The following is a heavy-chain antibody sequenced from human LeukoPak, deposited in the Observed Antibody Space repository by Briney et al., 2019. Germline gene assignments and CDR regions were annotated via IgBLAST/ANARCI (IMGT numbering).Heavy chain of an antibody. CDR2: INAGNGNT. J-gene: IGHJ4*02. CDR3: ARNMAGTKSFDY. D-gene: IGHD6-19*01. CDR1: GYTFTSYA. Sequence: ASVKVSCTASGYTFTSYAMHWVRQAPGQRLEWMGWINAGNGNTKYSQKFQGRVTITRDTSASTVYMELSSLRSEDTAVYYCARNMAGTKSFDYWGQGTLVTVSS. V-gene: IGHV1-3*01.